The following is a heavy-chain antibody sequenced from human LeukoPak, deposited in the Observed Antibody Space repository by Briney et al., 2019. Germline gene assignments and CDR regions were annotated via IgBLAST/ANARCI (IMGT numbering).Heavy chain of an antibody. D-gene: IGHD1-7*01. CDR3: AREAGTPPIYFDY. Sequence: SETLSLTCTVCGGSISSSSYYWGWIRQPPGKGLEWIGTIYYSGNTYYNPSLKSRVTISVDRSKNQFSLKLSSVTAADTAVYYCAREAGTPPIYFDYWGQGTLVTVSS. CDR1: GGSISSSSYY. J-gene: IGHJ4*02. CDR2: IYYSGNT. V-gene: IGHV4-39*07.